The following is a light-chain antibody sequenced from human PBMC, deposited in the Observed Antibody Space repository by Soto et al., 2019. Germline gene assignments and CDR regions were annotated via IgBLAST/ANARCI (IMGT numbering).Light chain of an antibody. CDR3: QHYGDSSWT. CDR2: GVS. CDR1: QSVSSTL. Sequence: EIVLTQSPVALSLSPGERATLSCRASQSVSSTLLTWYQQKPGQAPRLLIYGVSSRATGIPDRFSGSASGKYFTLTISRLEPEDFAVYFCQHYGDSSWTFGQGTRVEIK. V-gene: IGKV3-20*01. J-gene: IGKJ1*01.